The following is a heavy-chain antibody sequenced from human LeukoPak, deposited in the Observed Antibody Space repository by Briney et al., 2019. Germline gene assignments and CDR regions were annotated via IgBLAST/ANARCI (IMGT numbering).Heavy chain of an antibody. V-gene: IGHV3-30*18. CDR3: AKSPDTVHFDY. CDR1: GFSFSSYG. CDR2: ISYDGNNE. J-gene: IGHJ4*02. D-gene: IGHD4-17*01. Sequence: GGSLRLSCATSGFSFSSYGMHWVRQAPGKGLEWVAVISYDGNNEYYADSVKGRFTISRDNSTNTLYLQMNSLRAEDTAVYYYAKSPDTVHFDYWGQGTLVTVSS.